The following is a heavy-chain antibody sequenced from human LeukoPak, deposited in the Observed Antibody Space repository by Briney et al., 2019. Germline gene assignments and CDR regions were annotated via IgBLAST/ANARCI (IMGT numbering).Heavy chain of an antibody. CDR1: GXTFRSHG. Sequence: SGGSLRLSCAASGXTFRSHGMIWVRQAPGKGLEWVSYISPGGSTIYYAASVKGRFSISRDDAKNSLYLQMNSLRDEDTAVYYCARVRGPTVLTMYFDYWGQGTLVTVSS. J-gene: IGHJ4*02. CDR2: ISPGGSTI. D-gene: IGHD4-17*01. CDR3: ARVRGPTVLTMYFDY. V-gene: IGHV3-48*02.